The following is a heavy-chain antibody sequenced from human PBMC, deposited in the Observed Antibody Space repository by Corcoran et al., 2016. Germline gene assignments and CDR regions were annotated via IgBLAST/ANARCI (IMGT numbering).Heavy chain of an antibody. V-gene: IGHV1-69*01. Sequence: QVQLVQSGAEVKKPGSSVKVSCKASGGTFSSYAISWVRQAPGQGLEWMGGIIPIFGTANYAQKFQGRVTITADESTSTAYMELSSLRSEDTAVYYCARGYPHYDSSGYYYYYYYGMDVWGQGTTVTVSS. D-gene: IGHD3-22*01. J-gene: IGHJ6*02. CDR1: GGTFSSYA. CDR2: IIPIFGTA. CDR3: ARGYPHYDSSGYYYYYYYGMDV.